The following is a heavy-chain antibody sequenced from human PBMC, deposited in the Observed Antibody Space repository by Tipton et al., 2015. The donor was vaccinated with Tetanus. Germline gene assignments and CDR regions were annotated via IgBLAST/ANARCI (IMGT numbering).Heavy chain of an antibody. CDR1: GFIFSSYG. J-gene: IGHJ4*02. CDR2: SWYDGTDT. Sequence: SLRLSCAASGFIFSSYGIHWVRQAPGKGLEWVAVSWYDGTDTYYADSVKGRFTLSRDNSKNTLYLQMNSLRAGDTALYYCAGEADCSGGSCFSGGLENWGPGTQVTVSS. D-gene: IGHD2-15*01. CDR3: AGEADCSGGSCFSGGLEN. V-gene: IGHV3-33*01.